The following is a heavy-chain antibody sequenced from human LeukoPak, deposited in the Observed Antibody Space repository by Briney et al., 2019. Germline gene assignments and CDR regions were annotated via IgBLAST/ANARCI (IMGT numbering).Heavy chain of an antibody. J-gene: IGHJ4*02. D-gene: IGHD6-13*01. CDR2: IKSKTDGGTT. Sequence: GGSLRLSCAASGFTFSNAWMNWVRQAPGKGLEWVGRIKSKTDGGTTDYAAPVKGRFTISRDDSKNTVYLQMNSLQTDDTGVYYCSTGGYYFDFWGQGILVTVSS. CDR3: STGGYYFDF. V-gene: IGHV3-15*07. CDR1: GFTFSNAW.